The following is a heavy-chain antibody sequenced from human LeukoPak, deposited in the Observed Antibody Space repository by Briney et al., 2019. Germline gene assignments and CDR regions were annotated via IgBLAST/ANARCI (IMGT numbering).Heavy chain of an antibody. CDR1: GYTCTSNG. D-gene: IGHD6-13*01. Sequence: GASVKVSCKASGYTCTSNGISWVRQAPGQGHEWMGLISAYNGNTNYAQKLQGRVTMTTDTSTRTAYMELRSLRSDDTAVYYCARAGYSSSWHTRNYYYYMDVWGKGTTVTVSS. V-gene: IGHV1-18*01. J-gene: IGHJ6*03. CDR3: ARAGYSSSWHTRNYYYYMDV. CDR2: ISAYNGNT.